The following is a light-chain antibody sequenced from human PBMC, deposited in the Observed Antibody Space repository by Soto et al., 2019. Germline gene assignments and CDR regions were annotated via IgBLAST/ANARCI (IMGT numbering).Light chain of an antibody. CDR2: EVN. CDR3: SSYAGSSNV. V-gene: IGLV2-8*01. Sequence: QSALTQPPSASGSPGQSVAISCTGTSSDVGGYNYVSWYQQHPGKAPKLMIYEVNTRPSGVPDRFSGSKSGNTASLTVSGLQAEDDADYYCSSYAGSSNVFGTGTKVTVL. CDR1: SSDVGGYNY. J-gene: IGLJ1*01.